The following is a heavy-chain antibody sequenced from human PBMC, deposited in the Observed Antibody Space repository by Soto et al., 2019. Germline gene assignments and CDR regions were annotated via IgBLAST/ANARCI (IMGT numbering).Heavy chain of an antibody. CDR2: TYYSGST. J-gene: IGHJ5*02. V-gene: IGHV4-30-4*01. CDR3: ARDIAARPVGGWFDP. CDR1: GGSISSGDYY. D-gene: IGHD6-6*01. Sequence: QVQLQESGPGLVKPSQTLSLTCTVSGGSISSGDYYWSWIRQPPGKGLEWIGYTYYSGSTYYNPSLKSRVTISVDTSKNQFSLKLSSVTAADTAVYYCARDIAARPVGGWFDPWGQGSLVTVSS.